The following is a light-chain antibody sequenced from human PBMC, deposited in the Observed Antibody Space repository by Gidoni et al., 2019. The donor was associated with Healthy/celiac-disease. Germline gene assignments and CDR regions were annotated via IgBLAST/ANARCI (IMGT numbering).Light chain of an antibody. CDR2: DVS. J-gene: IGLJ3*02. V-gene: IGLV2-14*01. CDR3: SSYTSSSTPNWV. Sequence: QSALTQPASVSGSPGQSITISCTGTGSDIGGYNYVSWHQQPPGKAPKLMIYDVSNRPSGVSNRFSGSKSGNTASLTISGLQAEDEADYYCSSYTSSSTPNWVFGGGTKLTVL. CDR1: GSDIGGYNY.